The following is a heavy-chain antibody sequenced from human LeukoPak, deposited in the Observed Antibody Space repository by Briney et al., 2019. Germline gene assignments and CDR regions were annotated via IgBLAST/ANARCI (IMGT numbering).Heavy chain of an antibody. J-gene: IGHJ3*02. Sequence: GGSLRLSCAASGFTVSSNYMSWVRQAPGKGLEWVSVIYSGGSTYYADSAKGRFTISRDNSKNTLYLQMNSLRAEDTAVYYCARVEPGAFDIWGQGTMVTVSS. CDR3: ARVEPGAFDI. CDR1: GFTVSSNY. CDR2: IYSGGST. V-gene: IGHV3-53*01.